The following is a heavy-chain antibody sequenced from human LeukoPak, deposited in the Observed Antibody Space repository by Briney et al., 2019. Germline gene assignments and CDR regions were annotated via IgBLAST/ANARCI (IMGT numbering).Heavy chain of an antibody. J-gene: IGHJ5*02. V-gene: IGHV4-61*01. CDR1: GASVSSASY. D-gene: IGHD1-26*01. Sequence: SETLSRTCTLSGASVSSASYWTWIRQPPGKGLEWIAHIYNGVNTNYNPSLKSRVTISVDTSKNQFSLRLNSVTAADTAVYYCARSRAFNSGAFDPWGQGSLVTVSS. CDR3: ARSRAFNSGAFDP. CDR2: IYNGVNT.